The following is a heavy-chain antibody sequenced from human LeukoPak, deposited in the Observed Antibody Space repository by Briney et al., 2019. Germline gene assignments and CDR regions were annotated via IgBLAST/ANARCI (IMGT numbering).Heavy chain of an antibody. CDR3: ASENCACNSGAVGNRPGYYYGMDV. CDR1: GDTFTSYA. D-gene: IGHD2/OR15-2a*01. Sequence: SVKVSCKASGDTFTSYAISWVRQAPGQRLEWMGGIIAVFGKTKYAQKFQGRDTITPDTTPSTAYMELSSLRSDDTGVYYCASENCACNSGAVGNRPGYYYGMDVWGKGTTVTVSS. V-gene: IGHV1-69*06. CDR2: IIAVFGKT. J-gene: IGHJ6*04.